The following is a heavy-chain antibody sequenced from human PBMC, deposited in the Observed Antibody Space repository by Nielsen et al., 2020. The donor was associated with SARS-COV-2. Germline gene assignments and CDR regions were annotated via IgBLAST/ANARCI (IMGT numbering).Heavy chain of an antibody. J-gene: IGHJ4*02. CDR3: ARVGQGEYYYDSSGYWYFDY. CDR1: GYTFTSYG. Sequence: ASVKVSCKASGYTFTSYGISWVRQAPGQGIEWMGWISAYNGNTNYAQKLQGRVTMTTDTSTSTAYMELRSLRSDDTAVYYCARVGQGEYYYDSSGYWYFDYWGQGTLVTVSS. V-gene: IGHV1-18*04. CDR2: ISAYNGNT. D-gene: IGHD3-22*01.